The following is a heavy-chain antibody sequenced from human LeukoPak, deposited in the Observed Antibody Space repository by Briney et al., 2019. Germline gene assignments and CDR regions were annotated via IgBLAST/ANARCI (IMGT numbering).Heavy chain of an antibody. CDR3: AKGSGYYGRYYFDY. Sequence: GGSLRLSCAASGFTFKTYYMSWVRQAPGKGLEWVSAISGSGGSTYYADSVKGRFNISRDNSKNTVYLQMNSLRAEDTAVYYCAKGSGYYGRYYFDYWGQGTLVTVSS. V-gene: IGHV3-23*01. D-gene: IGHD3-3*01. J-gene: IGHJ4*02. CDR2: ISGSGGST. CDR1: GFTFKTYY.